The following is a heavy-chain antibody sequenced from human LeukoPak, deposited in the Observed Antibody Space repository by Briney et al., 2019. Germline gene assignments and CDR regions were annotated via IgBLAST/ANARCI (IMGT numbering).Heavy chain of an antibody. V-gene: IGHV1-69*05. CDR1: GGTFSSYA. D-gene: IGHD3-9*01. CDR3: ASGDYDILTGYHPYPIGY. J-gene: IGHJ4*02. CDR2: IIPIFGTA. Sequence: SVKVSCKASGGTFSSYAISWVRQAPGQGLEWMGGIIPIFGTANYAQKFQGRVTITTDESTSTAYMELSSLRSEDTAVYYCASGDYDILTGYHPYPIGYWGQGTLVTVSS.